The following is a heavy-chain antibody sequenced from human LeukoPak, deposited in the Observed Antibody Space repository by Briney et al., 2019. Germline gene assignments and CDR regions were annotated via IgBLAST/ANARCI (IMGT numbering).Heavy chain of an antibody. CDR2: ITSSGSTT. J-gene: IGHJ4*02. Sequence: GGSLRLSCVASGFTFSDHYMSWFRLTPGKGLEWLSYITSSGSTTDYADSVKGRFTISRDNAKNSMFLQMNSLRPEDTAVYYCARDPDYGDPEWGQGTLVSVSS. D-gene: IGHD4-17*01. CDR3: ARDPDYGDPE. V-gene: IGHV3-11*01. CDR1: GFTFSDHY.